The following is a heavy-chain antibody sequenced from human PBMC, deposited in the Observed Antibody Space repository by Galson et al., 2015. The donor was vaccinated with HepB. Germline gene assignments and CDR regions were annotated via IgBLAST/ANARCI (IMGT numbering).Heavy chain of an antibody. CDR1: GFAFDSHA. D-gene: IGHD5-18*01. Sequence: SLRLSCAASGFAFDSHAMSWVRQAPGRRLEWISGITGKGDSTFYADSVKGWFTVSKDNSNNMLYLQMNSLRAEDAGLYFCAKGYGLFDSWGQGILVTVSS. J-gene: IGHJ5*01. CDR3: AKGYGLFDS. V-gene: IGHV3-23*01. CDR2: ITGKGDST.